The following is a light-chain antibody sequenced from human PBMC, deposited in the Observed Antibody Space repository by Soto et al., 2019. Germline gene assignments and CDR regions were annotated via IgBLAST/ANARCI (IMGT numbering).Light chain of an antibody. J-gene: IGKJ3*01. CDR2: GAS. CDR3: QQYNNWPLT. CDR1: QSVSSN. Sequence: EVVMTQSPATLSVSPGERATLSCRASQSVSSNLAWYQQKPGQAPRLLIYGASTRATGIPARFSGSGSGTEFTLTISSLQSEDFAVYYCQQYNNWPLTFGPGTKVAI. V-gene: IGKV3-15*01.